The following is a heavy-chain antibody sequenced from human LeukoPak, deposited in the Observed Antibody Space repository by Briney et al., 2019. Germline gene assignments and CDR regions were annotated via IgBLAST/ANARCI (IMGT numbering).Heavy chain of an antibody. D-gene: IGHD6-19*01. CDR2: ISDSGANT. J-gene: IGHJ2*01. Sequence: GGSLRLSCAASGFTFSTYAMSWVRQAPGKGLEWVSTISDSGANTYYADSVRGRFPVSRDNSKNTLYLQKNSLRADDTAIYYCAKSMTLQWRGFFDLWGRGTHVTVSS. CDR3: AKSMTLQWRGFFDL. CDR1: GFTFSTYA. V-gene: IGHV3-23*01.